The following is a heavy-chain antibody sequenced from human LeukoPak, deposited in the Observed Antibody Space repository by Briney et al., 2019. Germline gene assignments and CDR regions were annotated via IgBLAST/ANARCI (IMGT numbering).Heavy chain of an antibody. V-gene: IGHV3-7*01. Sequence: GGSLSLSCAASGFTFSTYWMSWVRQAPGKGLEWVANIKQDGGEEYYVDSVKGRFTISRDNAKNSLYLQMNSLRAEDTAVYYCAREWHATFDYWGQGSLVTVSS. CDR1: GFTFSTYW. D-gene: IGHD1-26*01. J-gene: IGHJ4*02. CDR3: AREWHATFDY. CDR2: IKQDGGEE.